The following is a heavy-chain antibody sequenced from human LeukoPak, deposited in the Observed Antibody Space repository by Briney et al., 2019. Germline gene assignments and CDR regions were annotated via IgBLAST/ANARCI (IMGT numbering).Heavy chain of an antibody. V-gene: IGHV4-59*12. CDR3: ARDQRSHDSSGYYSDY. CDR2: IYYSGST. J-gene: IGHJ4*02. Sequence: KPSETLSLTCTVSGGSISSYYWSWIRQPPGKGLEWIGYIYYSGSTNYNPSLKSRVTISVDTSKNQFSLKLSSVTAADTAVYYCARDQRSHDSSGYYSDYWGQGTLVTVSS. D-gene: IGHD3-22*01. CDR1: GGSISSYY.